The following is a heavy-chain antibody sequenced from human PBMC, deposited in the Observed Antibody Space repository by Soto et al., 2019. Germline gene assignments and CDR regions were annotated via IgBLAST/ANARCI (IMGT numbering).Heavy chain of an antibody. CDR1: GYSISSSNW. D-gene: IGHD3-22*01. V-gene: IGHV4-28*01. CDR3: ARSAVAITSVGYFDY. CDR2: IYYSGST. J-gene: IGHJ4*02. Sequence: QVQLQESGPGLVKPSDTLFLTCAVSGYSISSSNWWGWIRQPPGKGLEWIGYIYYSGSTYYNPSLKSRVTMSVDTSKNQFSLKLSSVTAVDTAVYYCARSAVAITSVGYFDYWGQGTLVTVSS.